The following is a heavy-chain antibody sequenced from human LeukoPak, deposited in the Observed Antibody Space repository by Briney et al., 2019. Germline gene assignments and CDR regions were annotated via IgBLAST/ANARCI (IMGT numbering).Heavy chain of an antibody. CDR1: GGSISSGDYY. V-gene: IGHV4-30-4*01. CDR2: IYYSGST. D-gene: IGHD2-21*01. J-gene: IGHJ4*02. Sequence: ASQTLSLTCTVSGGSISSGDYYWSWIRQPPGKGLEWIGYIYYSGSTYYNPSLKSRVTISVDTSKNQCSLRLSSVTAADTAVYYCARGRFTGVAPYDYWGQGTLVTVSS. CDR3: ARGRFTGVAPYDY.